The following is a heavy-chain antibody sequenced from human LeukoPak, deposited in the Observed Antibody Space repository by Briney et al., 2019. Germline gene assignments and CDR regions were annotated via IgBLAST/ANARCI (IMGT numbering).Heavy chain of an antibody. CDR3: AKVRYPYCSSTSCYGLDY. CDR2: ISYDGSNK. Sequence: GGSLRLSCAASGFTFSSYGMHWVHQAPGKGLEWVAVISYDGSNKYYADSVKGRFTISRDNSKNTLYLQMNSLRAEDTAVYYCAKVRYPYCSSTSCYGLDYWGQGTLVTVSS. V-gene: IGHV3-30*18. J-gene: IGHJ4*02. D-gene: IGHD2-2*01. CDR1: GFTFSSYG.